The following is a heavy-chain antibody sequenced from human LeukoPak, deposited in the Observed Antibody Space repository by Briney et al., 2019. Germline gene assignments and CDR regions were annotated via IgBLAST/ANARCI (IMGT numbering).Heavy chain of an antibody. V-gene: IGHV1-8*03. CDR1: GYTFNTYD. Sequence: ASVKVSCKASGYTFNTYDINWVRQATGQGLEWMGWMNPTSGKTSYAQKFQGRVTITSNTSTTTAQMELSSLGSEDTAVYYCPRVRWLRLGVNEYYYYMDVWGKGTTVTVSS. D-gene: IGHD5-12*01. CDR2: MNPTSGKT. J-gene: IGHJ6*03. CDR3: PRVRWLRLGVNEYYYYMDV.